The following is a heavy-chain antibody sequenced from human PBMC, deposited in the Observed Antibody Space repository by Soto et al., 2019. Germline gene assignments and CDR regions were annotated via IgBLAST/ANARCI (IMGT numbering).Heavy chain of an antibody. CDR1: GCTLSGYA. CDR2: IRSNGVGT. V-gene: IGHV3-64*01. Sequence: EVQLAESGGGLAQPGGSRRLPCAASGCTLSGYAMDWVRPAPGKGLEYVSGIRSNGVGTYYPNSVPGRFTIARDNSKNTVYLQMGSLRHEDMAVYYCARRARPDVYYMDVWGKGTTVTVSS. J-gene: IGHJ6*03. D-gene: IGHD6-6*01. CDR3: ARRARPDVYYMDV.